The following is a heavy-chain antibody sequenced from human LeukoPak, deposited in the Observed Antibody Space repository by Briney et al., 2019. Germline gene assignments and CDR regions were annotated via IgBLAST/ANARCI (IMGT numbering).Heavy chain of an antibody. CDR1: GFTFSRNS. D-gene: IGHD3-10*02. Sequence: GGPLRLSCAASGFTFSRNSMNWVRQAPGKGLEGFSYISSSGSTIYYADSVKGRFTISRDNAKNSLYLQMNSLRAEDTAVYYCAELGITMIGGVWGKGTTVTISS. V-gene: IGHV3-48*04. CDR3: AELGITMIGGV. J-gene: IGHJ6*04. CDR2: ISSSGSTI.